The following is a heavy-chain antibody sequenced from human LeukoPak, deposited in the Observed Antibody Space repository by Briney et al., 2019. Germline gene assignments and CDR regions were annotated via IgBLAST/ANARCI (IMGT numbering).Heavy chain of an antibody. J-gene: IGHJ4*02. CDR2: VNPNDDDT. CDR3: ARANFLYCSSSTCIFQY. V-gene: IGHV1-2*02. Sequence: GPSVKLSCNSSVYTFTFYYMHCVRQAPAQGCEYMRCVNPNDDDTNYTQNFQDRLTMNRDPYISTAHMEVRRLRSDDTAVYYCARANFLYCSSSTCIFQYWGQGPVVTVS. CDR1: VYTFTFYY. D-gene: IGHD2-2*01.